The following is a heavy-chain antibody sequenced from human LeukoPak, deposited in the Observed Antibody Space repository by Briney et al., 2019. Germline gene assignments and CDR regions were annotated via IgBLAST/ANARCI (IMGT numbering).Heavy chain of an antibody. CDR2: IYYSGST. V-gene: IGHV4-59*01. CDR3: AKFTMVRGVTRVNAFDI. J-gene: IGHJ3*02. Sequence: PSETLSLTCTVSGGSISSYYWSWFRQPPGKGLEWIGYIYYSGSTNYNPSLKSRVTISVDTSKNQFSLKLSSVTAADTAVYYCAKFTMVRGVTRVNAFDIWGQGTMVTVSS. CDR1: GGSISSYY. D-gene: IGHD3-10*01.